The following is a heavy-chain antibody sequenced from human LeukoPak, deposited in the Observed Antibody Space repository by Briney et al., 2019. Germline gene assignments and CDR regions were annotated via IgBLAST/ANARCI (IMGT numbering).Heavy chain of an antibody. J-gene: IGHJ5*02. CDR3: ARVKGGFDP. CDR2: IYYTGST. V-gene: IGHV4-59*01. Sequence: SETLSLTCAASGGSISNYYWSWIRQPPGKGLEWIGYIYYTGSTNYNPSLKSRVTLSVDTSKNQFSLKLTSVTAADTAVYYCARVKGGFDPWGQGTLVTVSS. D-gene: IGHD3-16*01. CDR1: GGSISNYY.